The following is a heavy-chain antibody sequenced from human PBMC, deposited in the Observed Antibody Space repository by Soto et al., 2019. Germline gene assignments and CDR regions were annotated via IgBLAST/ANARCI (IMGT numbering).Heavy chain of an antibody. CDR1: GGFISSYY. V-gene: IGHV4-59*01. CDR2: IYYSGST. D-gene: IGHD3-22*01. CDR3: ARVASYYDSSGYYYYFDY. J-gene: IGHJ4*02. Sequence: SETLSLTCTVCGGFISSYYWSCIRQPPGKGLEGIGYIYYSGSTNYNPSLKSRVTISVDTSKNQFSLKLSSVTAADTAVYYCARVASYYDSSGYYYYFDYWGQGTLVTVS.